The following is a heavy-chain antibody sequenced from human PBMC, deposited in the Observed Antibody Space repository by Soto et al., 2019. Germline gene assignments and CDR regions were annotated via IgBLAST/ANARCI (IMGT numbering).Heavy chain of an antibody. Sequence: QVQLVESGGAVVQPGRSLRLSCAASGFSFSSYGMHWVRQAPGKGLEWVAIIWYDGSNKYYADSVKGRFSISRDNSKNMLYLQMDSLRAEDMAVFYCAREGAFGENRAWWFALRGRGTLVTVSS. J-gene: IGHJ2*01. CDR2: IWYDGSNK. D-gene: IGHD3-10*01. CDR1: GFSFSSYG. CDR3: AREGAFGENRAWWFAL. V-gene: IGHV3-33*01.